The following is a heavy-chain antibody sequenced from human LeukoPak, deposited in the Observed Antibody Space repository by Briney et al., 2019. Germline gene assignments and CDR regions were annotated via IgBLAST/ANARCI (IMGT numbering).Heavy chain of an antibody. CDR3: AREEALVVIAAFDI. Sequence: SETLSLTCTVSGGSISSSSYYWGWIRQPPGKGLEWIGSIYHSGSTYYNPSLKSRVTISVDTSKNQFSLKLSSVTAADTAVYYCAREEALVVIAAFDIWGQGTMVTVSS. D-gene: IGHD3-22*01. V-gene: IGHV4-39*07. CDR1: GGSISSSSYY. CDR2: IYHSGST. J-gene: IGHJ3*02.